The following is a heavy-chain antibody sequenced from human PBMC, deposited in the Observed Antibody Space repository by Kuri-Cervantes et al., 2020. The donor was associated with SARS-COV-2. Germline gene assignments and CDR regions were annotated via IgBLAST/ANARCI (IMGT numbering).Heavy chain of an antibody. CDR1: GGSISSSSYY. D-gene: IGHD2-2*02. Sequence: AESLSLTCTVSGGSISSSSYYWGWIRQPPGEVLEWIGSIYYSGSTYYNPSLNSRVTISVDTSKNQFSLKLSSVAAADTAVYYCARLGVVPAAIQIAYRGQGTLVTVSS. CDR3: ARLGVVPAAIQIAY. CDR2: IYYSGST. J-gene: IGHJ4*02. V-gene: IGHV4-39*01.